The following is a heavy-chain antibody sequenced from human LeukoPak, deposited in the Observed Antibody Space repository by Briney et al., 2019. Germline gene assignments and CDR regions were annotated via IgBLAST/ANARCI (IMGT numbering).Heavy chain of an antibody. V-gene: IGHV3-23*01. CDR2: ISGSGGST. J-gene: IGHJ5*02. CDR1: GFTFSSYA. D-gene: IGHD2/OR15-2a*01. CDR3: AKPVDYLEGWFDP. Sequence: PGGSLRLSCAASGFTFSSYAMSWVRQAPGKGLEWVSAISGSGGSTYYADSVKGRFTISRDNSKSTLFLQMNSLRAEDTAVYYCAKPVDYLEGWFDPWGQGTLVAVSS.